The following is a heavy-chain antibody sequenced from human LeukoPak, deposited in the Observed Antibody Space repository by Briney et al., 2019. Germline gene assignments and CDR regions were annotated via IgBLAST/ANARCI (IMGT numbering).Heavy chain of an antibody. Sequence: GGSLRLSCAASGFTFSSYSMNWVRQAPGEGLEWVSSISSSSSYIYYADSVKGRFTISRDNAKNSLYLQMNSLRAEDTAVYYCARVGCSSTSCRNWFDPWGQGTLVTVSS. J-gene: IGHJ5*02. CDR3: ARVGCSSTSCRNWFDP. CDR2: ISSSSSYI. V-gene: IGHV3-21*01. D-gene: IGHD2-2*01. CDR1: GFTFSSYS.